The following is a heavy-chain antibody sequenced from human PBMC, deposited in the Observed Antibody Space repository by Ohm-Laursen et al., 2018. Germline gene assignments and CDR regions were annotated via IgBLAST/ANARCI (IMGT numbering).Heavy chain of an antibody. CDR2: IKHDGNEK. D-gene: IGHD2-2*02. J-gene: IGHJ4*02. CDR1: GFTFSSYW. CDR3: ARNTDY. V-gene: IGHV3-7*01. Sequence: SLRLSCAASGFTFSSYWMTWVRQTPGKGLEWVANIKHDGNEKSYVDSVKGRFSISRDNTKNSLYLQMNSLRAEDTAVYYCARNTDYWGQGTLVTVSS.